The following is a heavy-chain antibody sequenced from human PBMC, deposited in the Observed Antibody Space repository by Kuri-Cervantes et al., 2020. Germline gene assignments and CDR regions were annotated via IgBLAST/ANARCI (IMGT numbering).Heavy chain of an antibody. J-gene: IGHJ4*02. D-gene: IGHD1-26*01. V-gene: IGHV3-30-3*01. Sequence: GESLMISCAASGCIFSSYAMNWVRQTPGKGLEWVAVVSYDGSNKYHADSVKGRFTISRDNSKNTLYLRMNSLRVEDTAVYYCARAGGNFRYYFDYWGQGTLVTVSS. CDR3: ARAGGNFRYYFDY. CDR1: GCIFSSYA. CDR2: VSYDGSNK.